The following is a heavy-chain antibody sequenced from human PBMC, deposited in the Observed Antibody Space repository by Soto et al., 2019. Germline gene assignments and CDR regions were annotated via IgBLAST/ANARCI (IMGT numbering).Heavy chain of an antibody. CDR1: GGSISSYY. CDR2: IYYSGST. Sequence: SETLSLTCTVSGGSISSYYWSWIRQPPGKGLEWIGYIYYSGSTNYNPSLKSRVTISVDTSKNQFSLKLSSVTAADTAVYYCARGEDYYGSGSYYQYYYYGMDVWGQGTTVTV. V-gene: IGHV4-59*08. J-gene: IGHJ6*02. CDR3: ARGEDYYGSGSYYQYYYYGMDV. D-gene: IGHD3-10*01.